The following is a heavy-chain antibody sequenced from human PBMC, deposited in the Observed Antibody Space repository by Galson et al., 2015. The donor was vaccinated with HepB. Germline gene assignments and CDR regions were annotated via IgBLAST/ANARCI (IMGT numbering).Heavy chain of an antibody. V-gene: IGHV4-4*07. CDR3: ARVARGVAGGLLVDY. CDR2: IYTSGST. J-gene: IGHJ4*02. CDR1: GGSISSYY. Sequence: ETLSLTCTVSGGSISSYYWSWIRQPAGKGLEWIGRIYTSGSTNYNPSLKSRVTMSVDTSKNQFSLKLSAVTAADTAVYYRARVARGVAGGLLVDYWGQGTLVTVSS. D-gene: IGHD6-19*01.